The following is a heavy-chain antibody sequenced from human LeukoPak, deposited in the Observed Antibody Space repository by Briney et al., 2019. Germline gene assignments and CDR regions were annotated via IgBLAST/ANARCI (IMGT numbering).Heavy chain of an antibody. V-gene: IGHV1-18*01. CDR2: ISAYNGNT. Sequence: GASVKVSCKASGYTFTSYGISWVRQAPGQGLEWMGWISAYNGNTNYAQKLQGRVTMTTDTSTSTAYMELRSLRSDDTAVYYCARATVLRFFEWLGAFDIWGQGTMVTVSS. J-gene: IGHJ3*02. CDR3: ARATVLRFFEWLGAFDI. D-gene: IGHD3-3*01. CDR1: GYTFTSYG.